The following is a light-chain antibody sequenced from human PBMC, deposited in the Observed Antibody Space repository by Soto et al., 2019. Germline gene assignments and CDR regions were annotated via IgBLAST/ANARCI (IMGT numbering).Light chain of an antibody. V-gene: IGLV1-40*01. CDR1: SSNIGAGYD. CDR2: GNS. J-gene: IGLJ2*01. Sequence: QSVLTQPPSVSGAPGQRVTISCTGSSSNIGAGYDVHWYQQLPGTAPKLLIYGNSNRPSGVPDRFSGSKSGTSASLAITGXXXXXXADYYCQSYDSSLSGSMVFGGGTQLTVL. CDR3: QSYDSSLSGSMV.